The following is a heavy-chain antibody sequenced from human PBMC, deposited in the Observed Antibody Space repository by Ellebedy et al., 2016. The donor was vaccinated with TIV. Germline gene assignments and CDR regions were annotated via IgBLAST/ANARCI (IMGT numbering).Heavy chain of an antibody. V-gene: IGHV1-2*02. CDR1: GYTFTGFH. D-gene: IGHD1-14*01. J-gene: IGHJ4*02. CDR2: INPNSGGT. CDR3: ARALPGGRPEDY. Sequence: ASVKVSXKASGYTFTGFHIYWLRQAPGQGLEWMGWINPNSGGTNYAQKFQGRVTMTRDTSITTAYMELSRLRSDDTAVYYCARALPGGRPEDYWGQGTLVTVSS.